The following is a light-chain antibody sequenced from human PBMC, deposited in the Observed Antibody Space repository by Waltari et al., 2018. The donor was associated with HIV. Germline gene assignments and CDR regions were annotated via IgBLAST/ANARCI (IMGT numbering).Light chain of an antibody. J-gene: IGLJ3*02. V-gene: IGLV2-8*01. CDR2: DVI. CDR1: SSDVGGYNY. Sequence: QSALTQPPSASGSPGQSVTLSCTGTSSDVGGYNYVSWHQQHPGKAPKLMIYDVIKRPSGVPDRFSGSKSGTSASLAITGLQAEDEADYYCQSYDSTGVFGGGTKLTVL. CDR3: QSYDSTGV.